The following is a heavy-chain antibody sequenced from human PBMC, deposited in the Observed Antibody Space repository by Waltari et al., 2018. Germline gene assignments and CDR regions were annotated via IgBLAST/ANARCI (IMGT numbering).Heavy chain of an antibody. CDR3: ARGPPGSDKGAFDI. Sequence: QVQLVQSGAAVTKPGASVKVSCQASGYTFTGYSMPWLRQAPGQGREWMGRSNPNSGGTNYAQKFQGRVTMTRDTSISTAYMELSRLRSDDTAVYYCARGPPGSDKGAFDIWGQGTMVTVSS. D-gene: IGHD2-21*02. J-gene: IGHJ3*02. V-gene: IGHV1-2*06. CDR1: GYTFTGYS. CDR2: SNPNSGGT.